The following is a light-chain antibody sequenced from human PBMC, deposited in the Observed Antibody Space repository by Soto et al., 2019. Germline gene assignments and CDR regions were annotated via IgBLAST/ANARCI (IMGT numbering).Light chain of an antibody. V-gene: IGKV3-11*01. CDR2: DAS. J-gene: IGKJ4*01. Sequence: EIVLTQSPATLSLSPGERATLSCRASQSVSSYLAWYQQKPGQAPRLLIYDASNRATGIPARFSGSGSGTACTLTISRLEHEDFAVYYCQQRSNWPLTFGGGTKVEIK. CDR1: QSVSSY. CDR3: QQRSNWPLT.